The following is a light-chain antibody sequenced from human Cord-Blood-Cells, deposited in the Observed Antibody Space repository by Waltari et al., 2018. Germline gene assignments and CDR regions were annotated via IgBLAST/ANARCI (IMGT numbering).Light chain of an antibody. Sequence: EIVLTQSPATLSLSPGERATLSCRASQSVSSYLAWYQQKPGQARRLLIYDASNRATGIAARFSGSGAGTDFTLTSSSLEHEDVAVYYWQQRSNWPLTFGGGTKVEIK. V-gene: IGKV3-11*01. CDR3: QQRSNWPLT. J-gene: IGKJ4*01. CDR2: DAS. CDR1: QSVSSY.